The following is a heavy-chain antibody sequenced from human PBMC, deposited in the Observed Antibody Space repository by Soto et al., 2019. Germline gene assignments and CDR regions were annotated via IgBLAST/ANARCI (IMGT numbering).Heavy chain of an antibody. CDR1: GFTFTSYA. Sequence: GGSLRLSCAASGFTFTSYAMSWVRQAPGNGLEWVSAIGGSGGSTYYADSVKGRFTISRENAKNSLYLQMNSLRAGDTAVYYCARARGYDFWSRSLPYYFDYWGQGTLVTVSS. CDR3: ARARGYDFWSRSLPYYFDY. CDR2: IGGSGGST. D-gene: IGHD3-3*01. V-gene: IGHV3-23*01. J-gene: IGHJ4*02.